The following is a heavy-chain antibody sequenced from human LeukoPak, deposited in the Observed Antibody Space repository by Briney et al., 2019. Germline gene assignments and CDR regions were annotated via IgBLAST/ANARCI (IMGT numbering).Heavy chain of an antibody. CDR1: GGSFSGYY. CDR2: INHSGST. D-gene: IGHD3-16*02. J-gene: IGHJ4*02. Sequence: SETLSLTCAVYGGSFSGYYWSWIRQPPGKGLEWIGVINHSGSTNYNPSLRSRVTISVDTSKNQFSLKLSSVTAADTAVYYCARGRFHDYVWGSYRYKGVSNFDYWGQGTLVTVSS. V-gene: IGHV4-34*01. CDR3: ARGRFHDYVWGSYRYKGVSNFDY.